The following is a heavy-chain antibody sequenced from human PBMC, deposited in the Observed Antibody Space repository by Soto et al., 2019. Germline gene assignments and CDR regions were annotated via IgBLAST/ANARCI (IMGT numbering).Heavy chain of an antibody. D-gene: IGHD3-3*01. CDR3: ARGGYYDFWSGSRRYDY. J-gene: IGHJ4*02. CDR1: GGTFSSYA. CDR2: IIPIFGTA. V-gene: IGHV1-69*12. Sequence: QVQLVQSGAEVKKPGSSVKVSCKASGGTFSSYAISWVRQAPGQGLEWMGGIIPIFGTANYAQKFQGRVTITADESTNTAYMELSSLRSEDTAVYYCARGGYYDFWSGSRRYDYWGQGTLVTVSS.